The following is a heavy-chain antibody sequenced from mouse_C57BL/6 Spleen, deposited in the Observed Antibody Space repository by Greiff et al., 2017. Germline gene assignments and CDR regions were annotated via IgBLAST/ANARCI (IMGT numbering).Heavy chain of an antibody. D-gene: IGHD1-1*01. V-gene: IGHV1-9*01. CDR1: GYTFTGYW. CDR2: ILPGHGST. CDR3: ARSYGSSSYYFDY. Sequence: QVQLQQSGAELMKPGASVKLSCKATGYTFTGYWIEWVKQRPGHGLEWIGEILPGHGSTNYNEKFKGKATYTADTTSNTAYMQLSTLTTEDSAIYYCARSYGSSSYYFDYWGQGTTLTVSS. J-gene: IGHJ2*01.